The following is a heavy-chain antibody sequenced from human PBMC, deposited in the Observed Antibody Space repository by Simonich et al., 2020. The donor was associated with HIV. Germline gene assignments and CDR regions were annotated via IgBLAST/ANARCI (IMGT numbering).Heavy chain of an antibody. V-gene: IGHV4-34*01. Sequence: QVQLQQWGAGLLKPSETLSLSCAVYGGSFSDYYWSWIRQSPGKGLEWLGEINHSGTTNYNPSLKSRGTITVDTSKNQFSLKLSSGTVADTAVYYCARNGFYYDSSGYCLFDYWGQGTLVTVSS. J-gene: IGHJ4*02. CDR2: INHSGTT. CDR3: ARNGFYYDSSGYCLFDY. D-gene: IGHD3-22*01. CDR1: GGSFSDYY.